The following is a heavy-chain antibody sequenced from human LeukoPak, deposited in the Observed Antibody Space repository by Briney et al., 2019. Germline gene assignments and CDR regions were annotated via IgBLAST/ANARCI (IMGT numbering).Heavy chain of an antibody. CDR3: ARGLMVYATIAVDY. J-gene: IGHJ4*02. D-gene: IGHD2-8*01. CDR1: GFTVSSNY. CDR2: IYSGGST. Sequence: GGSLRLSCAASGFTVSSNYMSWVRQAPGKGLEWVSVIYSGGSTYYADSVKGRFTIPRDNSKNTLYLQMNSLRAEDTAVYYCARGLMVYATIAVDYWGQGTLVTVSS. V-gene: IGHV3-53*01.